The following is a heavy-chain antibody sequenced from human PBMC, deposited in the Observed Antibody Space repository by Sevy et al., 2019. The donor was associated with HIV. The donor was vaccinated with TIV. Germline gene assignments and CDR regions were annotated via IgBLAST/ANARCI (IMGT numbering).Heavy chain of an antibody. J-gene: IGHJ4*02. V-gene: IGHV3-9*01. CDR3: AKGGLGYDILTGYYGAFDY. D-gene: IGHD3-9*01. CDR1: GFTFDDYA. Sequence: GGSLRLSCVASGFTFDDYAMHWVRQAPGKGLEWVSGISWNSGSIGYADSVKGRFTISRDNAKNSLYLQMNSLRAEDTALYYCAKGGLGYDILTGYYGAFDYWGQGTLVTVSS. CDR2: ISWNSGSI.